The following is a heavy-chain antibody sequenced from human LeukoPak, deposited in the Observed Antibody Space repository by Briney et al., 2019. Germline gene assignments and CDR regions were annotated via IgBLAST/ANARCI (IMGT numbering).Heavy chain of an antibody. Sequence: GGSLRLSCVGSGFSLDDYAMHWVRQVPGKGLEWVSCISWDSGSQAYADSVRGRFTISRDNAKNSLYLQMNSLRPEDTAFYYCIKDMGFDLLKDAFHIWGQGTLVTVSS. V-gene: IGHV3-9*01. J-gene: IGHJ3*02. CDR1: GFSLDDYA. CDR3: IKDMGFDLLKDAFHI. CDR2: ISWDSGSQ. D-gene: IGHD3-9*01.